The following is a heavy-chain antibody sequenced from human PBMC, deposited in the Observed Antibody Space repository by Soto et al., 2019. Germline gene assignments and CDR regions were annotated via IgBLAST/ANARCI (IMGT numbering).Heavy chain of an antibody. D-gene: IGHD6-19*01. Sequence: SVKVSCKASGGTFSSYAISWVRQAPGQGLEWMGGIIPIFGTANYAQKFQGRVTIIADESTSTAYMELSSLRSEDTAVYYCARDGGSSGWSYYFDYWGQGTLVTVSS. CDR3: ARDGGSSGWSYYFDY. J-gene: IGHJ4*02. CDR1: GGTFSSYA. V-gene: IGHV1-69*13. CDR2: IIPIFGTA.